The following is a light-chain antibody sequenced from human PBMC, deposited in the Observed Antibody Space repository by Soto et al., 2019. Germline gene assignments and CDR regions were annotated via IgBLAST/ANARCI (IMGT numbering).Light chain of an antibody. V-gene: IGKV1-5*01. J-gene: IGKJ1*01. CDR1: QSISTW. Sequence: DIQMTQSPSTLSASVGDRVTITCRASQSISTWLAWYQQKPGKAPNLLIYDASSLESGVPARFRGSGSGTEFTLTITSLQPDDFATYYCQQYNSYSTFGQGTKVEIK. CDR2: DAS. CDR3: QQYNSYST.